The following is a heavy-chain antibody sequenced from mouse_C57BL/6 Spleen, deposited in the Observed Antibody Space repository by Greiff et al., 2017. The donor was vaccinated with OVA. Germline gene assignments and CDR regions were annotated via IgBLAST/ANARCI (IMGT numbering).Heavy chain of an antibody. CDR2: ISYSGST. Sequence: EVKLVESGPGLAKPSQTLSLTCSVTGYSITSDYWNWIRKFPGNKLEYMGYISYSGSTYYNPSLKSRISITRDTSKNQYYLQLNSVTTEDTATYYCARCKDSNYVGGAMDYWGQGTSVTVSS. CDR1: GYSITSDY. J-gene: IGHJ4*01. V-gene: IGHV3-8*01. CDR3: ARCKDSNYVGGAMDY. D-gene: IGHD2-5*01.